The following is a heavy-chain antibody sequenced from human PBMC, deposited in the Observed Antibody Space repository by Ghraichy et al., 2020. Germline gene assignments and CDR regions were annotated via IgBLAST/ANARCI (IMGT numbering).Heavy chain of an antibody. CDR3: ARGINWLDP. Sequence: ASVKVSCKASSYTFISYGISWVRQAPGQGLEWMGWITTKSGNTHYAQKFQGRVIMTTETSTNTAYMELRSLRSDDTAVYYCARGINWLDPWGQGTLVTVSS. CDR1: SYTFISYG. J-gene: IGHJ5*02. CDR2: ITTKSGNT. V-gene: IGHV1-18*01.